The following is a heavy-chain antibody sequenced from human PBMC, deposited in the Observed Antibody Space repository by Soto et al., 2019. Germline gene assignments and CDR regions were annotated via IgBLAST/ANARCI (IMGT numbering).Heavy chain of an antibody. CDR3: ARDRGTTGSEGRCMDV. CDR1: GGTFNTYT. Sequence: QVQLVQSGAEVKKPGSSVKVSCKASGGTFNTYTISWVRQAPGQGLEWMGRIIPILDIANYAQKFQGRVTITADKSTSTDYMELSSLRSEDTAVYYCARDRGTTGSEGRCMDVWGQGTTVTVSS. CDR2: IIPILDIA. V-gene: IGHV1-69*08. J-gene: IGHJ6*02. D-gene: IGHD1-1*01.